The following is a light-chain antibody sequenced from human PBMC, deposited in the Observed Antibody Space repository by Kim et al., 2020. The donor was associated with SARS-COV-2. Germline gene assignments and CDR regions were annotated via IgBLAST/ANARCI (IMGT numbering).Light chain of an antibody. CDR2: GAS. Sequence: LSPGESTTLSCRASQSVSSSYLAWYQQKPGQAPRLLIYGASSRATGIPDGFSGSGSGTDFTLTISRLEPEDFAVYYCQQYGSSRTFGQGTRLEIK. CDR3: QQYGSSRT. V-gene: IGKV3-20*01. J-gene: IGKJ5*01. CDR1: QSVSSSY.